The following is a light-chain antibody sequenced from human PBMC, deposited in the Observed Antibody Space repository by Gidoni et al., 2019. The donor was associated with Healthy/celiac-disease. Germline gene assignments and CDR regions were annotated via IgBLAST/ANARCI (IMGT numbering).Light chain of an antibody. J-gene: IGKJ2*01. CDR1: QGISSY. CDR2: AAS. CDR3: QQYDSYPYT. V-gene: IGKV1-8*01. Sequence: AIRMTRSPSSFSASTGDRVTITCRASQGISSYLAWYQQKPGKAPKLLIYAASTLQSGVPSRFSGSGSGTDFTLTISCLQSEDFAIYYCQQYDSYPYTFGQGTKLEIK.